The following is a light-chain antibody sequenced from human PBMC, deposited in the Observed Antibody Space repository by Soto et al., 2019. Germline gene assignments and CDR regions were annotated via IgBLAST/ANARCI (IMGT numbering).Light chain of an antibody. CDR3: NSYTISNTYVL. CDR2: EVT. CDR1: SSDIGGYNF. Sequence: QSALTQPASVSGSPGQSITISCTGTSSDIGGYNFVSWYQQHPGKAPKLMIYEVTNRPSGVSNRFSGSKSGNTASLTISGLQAEDEAHYYCNSYTISNTYVLFGGGTQLTVL. J-gene: IGLJ2*01. V-gene: IGLV2-14*01.